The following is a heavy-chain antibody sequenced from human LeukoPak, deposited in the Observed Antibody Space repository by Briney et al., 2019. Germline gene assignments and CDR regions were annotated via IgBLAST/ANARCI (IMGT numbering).Heavy chain of an antibody. Sequence: GGSLRLSRAASGFTFSSYAMHWVRQAPGKGLEWVAVISYDGSNKYYADSVKGRFTISRDNSKNTLYLQMNSLRAEDTAVYYCARDRGGSYSFDYWGQGTLVAVSS. CDR3: ARDRGGSYSFDY. V-gene: IGHV3-30-3*01. D-gene: IGHD1-26*01. CDR1: GFTFSSYA. CDR2: ISYDGSNK. J-gene: IGHJ4*02.